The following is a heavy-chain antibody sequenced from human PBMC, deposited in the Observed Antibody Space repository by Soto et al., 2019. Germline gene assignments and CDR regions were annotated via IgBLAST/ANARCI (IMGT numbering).Heavy chain of an antibody. V-gene: IGHV3-21*01. J-gene: IGHJ4*02. Sequence: LRLSCEDSGFTFSSSTMTWVRQAPGMGLEWVSSISSSGGVIYYTDSVKGRFTISRDDAKNSRYLQMSSLRAGDTAIYYCAKQGGGEHYDYVWGSYRPGPLDYWGQGTLVTVSS. D-gene: IGHD3-16*02. CDR1: GFTFSSST. CDR3: AKQGGGEHYDYVWGSYRPGPLDY. CDR2: ISSSGGVI.